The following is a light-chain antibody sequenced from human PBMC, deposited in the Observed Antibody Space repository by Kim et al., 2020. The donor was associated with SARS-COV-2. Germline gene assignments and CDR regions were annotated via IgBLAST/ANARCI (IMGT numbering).Light chain of an antibody. CDR3: QQYGSSPRYT. J-gene: IGKJ2*01. V-gene: IGKV3-20*01. CDR1: QSVSSGY. CDR2: GAS. Sequence: EIVLTQSPGTLSLSPGERATLSCRASQSVSSGYLAWYQQKPGQAPRLLIYGASRRATGIPDRFSGGGSGTDFTLTISRLEPEDFAVYYGQQYGSSPRYTFGQGTKLEI.